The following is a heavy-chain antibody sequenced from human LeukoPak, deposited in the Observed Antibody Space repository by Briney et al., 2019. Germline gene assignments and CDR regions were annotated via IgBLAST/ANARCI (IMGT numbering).Heavy chain of an antibody. V-gene: IGHV3-48*03. CDR2: ISSGGSTI. CDR1: GLTFRSYE. J-gene: IGHJ3*02. CDR3: ASETEIGNYDAFDI. Sequence: GGSLRLSCAASGLTFRSYEMNWVRQAPGKGLEWVSYISSGGSTIYYADSVKGRFTASRDNAENSLYLQMNSLRAEDTAVYYCASETEIGNYDAFDIWGQGTMVTVSS. D-gene: IGHD1-7*01.